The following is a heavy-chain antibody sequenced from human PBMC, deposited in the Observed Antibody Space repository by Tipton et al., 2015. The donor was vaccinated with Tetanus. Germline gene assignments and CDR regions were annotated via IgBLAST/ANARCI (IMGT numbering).Heavy chain of an antibody. D-gene: IGHD3-3*01. CDR2: IFSGGTT. CDR3: ARANYDSSKKGPFDS. V-gene: IGHV4-31*03. J-gene: IGHJ4*02. CDR1: GDSISSGGYY. Sequence: LVKPTETLSLTCTVAGDSISSGGYYWNWVRQNPGKGLEWLGYIFSGGTTFYSPSLNGRVSMSLDTSKNLFALRLASVTAADTAVYFCARANYDSSKKGPFDSWGQGILVTVSS.